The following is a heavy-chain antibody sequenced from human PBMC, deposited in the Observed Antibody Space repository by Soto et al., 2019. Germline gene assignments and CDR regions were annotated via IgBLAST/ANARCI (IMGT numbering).Heavy chain of an antibody. Sequence: SGTLSLTCTVSGGSISSGGYYWSWIRQHPGKGLEWIGYIYYSGSTYYNPSLKSRVTISVDTSKNQFSLKLSSVTAADTAVYYCARVIAAAGRHVDYWGQGTLVTVSS. CDR3: ARVIAAAGRHVDY. J-gene: IGHJ4*02. V-gene: IGHV4-31*03. D-gene: IGHD6-13*01. CDR1: GGSISSGGYY. CDR2: IYYSGST.